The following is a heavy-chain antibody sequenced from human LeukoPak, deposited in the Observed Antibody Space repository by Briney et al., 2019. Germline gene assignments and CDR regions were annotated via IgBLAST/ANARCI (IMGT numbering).Heavy chain of an antibody. J-gene: IGHJ4*02. Sequence: GGSLRLSCAASGFTFSHYGMSWVRQAPGKGLEWVSAISGDGVSTYYADSVKGLFTISRDNSKSTVYLQMSSLRAEDTAIYYCAKDYEASTSWREFFDFWGQGTLVTVSS. CDR1: GFTFSHYG. V-gene: IGHV3-23*01. CDR3: AKDYEASTSWREFFDF. CDR2: ISGDGVST. D-gene: IGHD6-13*01.